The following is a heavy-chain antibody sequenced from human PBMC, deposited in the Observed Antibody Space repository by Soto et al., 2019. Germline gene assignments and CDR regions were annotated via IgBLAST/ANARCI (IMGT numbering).Heavy chain of an antibody. D-gene: IGHD1-26*01. CDR1: GFTFTSSG. J-gene: IGHJ4*02. CDR2: APYDAYPL. CDR3: AKNTYNGIYRGDAFDS. Sequence: QVHLAESGGGVVQPGGSLRLSCFASGFTFTSSGMNWVRQVPGRGLEWVALAPYDAYPLSYAESVRGRFIISRDNTNNSIYLQMNGLTPDDTGVYYCAKNTYNGIYRGDAFDSWGQGIHVTVSS. V-gene: IGHV3-30*02.